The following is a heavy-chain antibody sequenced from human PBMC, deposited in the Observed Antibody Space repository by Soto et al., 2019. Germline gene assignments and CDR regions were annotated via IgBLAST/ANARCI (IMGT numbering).Heavy chain of an antibody. V-gene: IGHV3-49*03. Sequence: PGGSLRLSCTASGFTFADYAMSWFRQAPGKGLEWLGFIRRKVFGGTAEYAASVKGRFTISRDDSKSIAYLQMNSLKAEDTAVYYCTRDQSSTWYYYFDYWGQGTLVTVSS. CDR1: GFTFADYA. CDR3: TRDQSSTWYYYFDY. CDR2: IRRKVFGGTA. D-gene: IGHD6-13*01. J-gene: IGHJ4*02.